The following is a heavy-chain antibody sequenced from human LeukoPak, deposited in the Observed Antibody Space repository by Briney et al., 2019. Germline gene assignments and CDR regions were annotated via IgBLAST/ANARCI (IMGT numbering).Heavy chain of an antibody. CDR1: GFTFNRNA. D-gene: IGHD6-19*01. CDR2: MEWSGDKT. CDR3: VRRGDASSGWGDHDY. V-gene: IGHV3-23*01. Sequence: PGRSLRLSCAASGFTFNRNAISSARPDAGKGLGLVSTMEWSGDKTFYAASVNGRITISRDNFKNMLHLQMSSLTCEDTAVYYCVRRGDASSGWGDHDYWGQGALVTVFS. J-gene: IGHJ4*02.